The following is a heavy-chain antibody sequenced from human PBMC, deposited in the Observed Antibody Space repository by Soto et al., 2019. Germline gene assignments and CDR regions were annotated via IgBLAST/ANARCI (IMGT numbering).Heavy chain of an antibody. J-gene: IGHJ4*02. CDR2: ISYDGSNK. CDR1: GFTFSSYA. V-gene: IGHV3-30-3*01. CDR3: ARVDSAAAGHFDY. D-gene: IGHD6-13*01. Sequence: GGSLRLSCAASGFTFSSYAMHWVRQAPGKGLEWVAVISYDGSNKYYADSVKGRFTISRDNSKNTLYLQMNSLRAEDTAVYYCARVDSAAAGHFDYWGQGTLVTVSS.